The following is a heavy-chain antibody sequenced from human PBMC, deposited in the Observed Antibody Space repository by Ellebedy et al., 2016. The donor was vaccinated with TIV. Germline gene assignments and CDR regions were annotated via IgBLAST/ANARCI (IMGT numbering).Heavy chain of an antibody. J-gene: IGHJ3*01. CDR2: ISYDGSNK. Sequence: GESLKISCAASGFNFRTYGMHWVRQAPGKGLEWVEVISYDGSNKFYTGSVKGRFTVSRDNSKNTLYLQMNSLRAEDTAIYYCARDPVGVGPAFDVWGQGTMVTVSS. D-gene: IGHD4-23*01. V-gene: IGHV3-30*03. CDR3: ARDPVGVGPAFDV. CDR1: GFNFRTYG.